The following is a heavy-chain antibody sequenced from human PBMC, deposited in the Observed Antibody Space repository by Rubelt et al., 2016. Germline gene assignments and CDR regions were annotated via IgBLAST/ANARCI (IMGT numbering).Heavy chain of an antibody. D-gene: IGHD3-10*01. J-gene: IGHJ4*02. CDR2: ISAYNGNT. CDR1: GYTFTSYG. CDR3: ARDPLPVRGVIMTPTH. V-gene: IGHV1-18*01. Sequence: QVQLVQSGAEVKKPGASVKVSCKASGYTFTSYGISWVRQAPGQGLEWMGWISAYNGNTNYAQKTQGWGTSASDTHTSTVYMELRGLRSDDTVLYYCARDPLPVRGVIMTPTHWGQGTLVTVSS.